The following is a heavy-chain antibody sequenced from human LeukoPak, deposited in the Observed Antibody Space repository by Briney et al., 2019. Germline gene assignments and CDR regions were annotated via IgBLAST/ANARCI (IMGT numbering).Heavy chain of an antibody. V-gene: IGHV3-48*01. J-gene: IGHJ3*01. D-gene: IGHD2-21*01. Sequence: GGSLRLSCAPSGFTFTNYGMNWVRQAPGKGLEWVSYISNSAILYADSVKGRFTISTDNARNSLYLQMNSLRAEDTAVYYCAIIGCYRGVCDFDVWGQGTMVAVSS. CDR1: GFTFTNYG. CDR3: AIIGCYRGVCDFDV. CDR2: ISNSAI.